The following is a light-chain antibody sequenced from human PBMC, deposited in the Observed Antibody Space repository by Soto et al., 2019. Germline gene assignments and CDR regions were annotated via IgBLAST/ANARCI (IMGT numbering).Light chain of an antibody. Sequence: DIQMTQSPSTLSASVGDRVTITCRASQNIGSWLAWYQQKPGKAPNLLIYDASNLQSGVPSRFGGSGSGTEFTLTISGLQPDDFATYYCQQYNTYPRTFGQGTKVEMK. CDR1: QNIGSW. J-gene: IGKJ1*01. CDR2: DAS. V-gene: IGKV1-5*01. CDR3: QQYNTYPRT.